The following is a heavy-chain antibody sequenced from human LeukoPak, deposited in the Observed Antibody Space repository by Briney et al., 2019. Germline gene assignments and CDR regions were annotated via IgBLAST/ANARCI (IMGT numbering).Heavy chain of an antibody. Sequence: SETLPLTCTVSGGSISSSSYYWGWIRQPPGKGLEWIGSIYYSGSTYYNPSLKSRVTISVDTSKNQFSLKLSSVTAADTAVYYCARPDGYCSGGSCYSNWGQGTLVTVSS. CDR3: ARPDGYCSGGSCYSN. V-gene: IGHV4-39*01. CDR2: IYYSGST. D-gene: IGHD2-15*01. J-gene: IGHJ4*02. CDR1: GGSISSSSYY.